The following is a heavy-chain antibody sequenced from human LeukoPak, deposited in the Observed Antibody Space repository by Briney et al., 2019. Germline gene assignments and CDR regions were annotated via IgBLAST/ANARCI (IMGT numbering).Heavy chain of an antibody. V-gene: IGHV4-34*01. D-gene: IGHD6-19*01. CDR1: GGSFSGYY. Sequence: PSETLSLTCAVYGGSFSGYYWSWIRQPPGKGLEWIGEINHSGSTNYNPSLKSRVTISVDTSKNQFSLKLSSVTAADTAVYYCARRLGSSGWYSRVYYFDYWGQGTLVTVSS. CDR2: INHSGST. CDR3: ARRLGSSGWYSRVYYFDY. J-gene: IGHJ4*02.